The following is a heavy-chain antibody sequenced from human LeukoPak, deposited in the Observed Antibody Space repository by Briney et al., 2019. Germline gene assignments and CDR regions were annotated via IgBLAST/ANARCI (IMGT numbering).Heavy chain of an antibody. V-gene: IGHV4-39*07. D-gene: IGHD3-16*01. Sequence: SETLSLTCTVSGGSISSSSYYWGWIRQPPGKGLEWIGSIYYSGSTYYNPSLKSRVTISVDTSKNQFSLKLSSVTAADTAVYYCARAIGARWWFDPWGQGTLVTVSS. CDR1: GGSISSSSYY. J-gene: IGHJ5*02. CDR2: IYYSGST. CDR3: ARAIGARWWFDP.